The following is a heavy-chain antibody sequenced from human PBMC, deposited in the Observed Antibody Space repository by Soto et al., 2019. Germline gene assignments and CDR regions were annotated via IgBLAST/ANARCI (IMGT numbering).Heavy chain of an antibody. CDR3: AKDPGGEPMTTVTFFDY. CDR1: GFTFSSYA. V-gene: IGHV3-23*01. CDR2: ISGSGGST. J-gene: IGHJ4*02. D-gene: IGHD4-17*01. Sequence: PGGSLRLSCAASGFTFSSYAMSWVRQAPGKGLEWVSAISGSGGSTYYADSVKGRFTISRDNSKNTLYLQMNSLRAEDTAVYYCAKDPGGEPMTTVTFFDYWGQGTLVTVSS.